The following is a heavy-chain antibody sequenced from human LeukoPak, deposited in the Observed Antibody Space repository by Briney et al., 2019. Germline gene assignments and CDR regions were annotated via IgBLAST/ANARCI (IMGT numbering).Heavy chain of an antibody. CDR3: ARDPYGSGSSYYYYGMDV. CDR1: GYTFTSYG. Sequence: EASVKVYCKASGYTFTSYGISWVRQAPGQGLDWMGWISAYNCNTNYAQKLQGRVTMTTDTSTSTAYMELRSLRSDDTAVYYCARDPYGSGSSYYYYGMDVWGKGTTVTVSS. V-gene: IGHV1-18*04. D-gene: IGHD3-10*01. CDR2: ISAYNCNT. J-gene: IGHJ6*04.